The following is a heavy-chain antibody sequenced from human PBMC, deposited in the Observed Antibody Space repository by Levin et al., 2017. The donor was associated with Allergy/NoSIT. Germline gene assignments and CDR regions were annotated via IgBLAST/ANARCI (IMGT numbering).Heavy chain of an antibody. Sequence: PGGSLRLSCATSGFTFSRYGMHWVRQAPGKGLEWVAVISYDGNDKKNADSVQGRFTISRDNFKNTLFLQMNSLRAEDTAVYYCAKDWGVASADYYFDSWGQGTLVTVSS. J-gene: IGHJ4*02. CDR3: AKDWGVASADYYFDS. V-gene: IGHV3-30*18. D-gene: IGHD6-13*01. CDR2: ISYDGNDK. CDR1: GFTFSRYG.